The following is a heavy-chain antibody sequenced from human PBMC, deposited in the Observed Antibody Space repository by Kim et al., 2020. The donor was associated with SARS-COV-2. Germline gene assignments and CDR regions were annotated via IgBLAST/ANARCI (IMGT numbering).Heavy chain of an antibody. Sequence: GGSLRLSCAASGFTFSSYGMHWVRQAPGKGLEWVAVIWYDGSNKYYADSVKGRFTISRDNSKNTLYLQMNSLRAEDTAVYYCARDPLGYYDLAAYGMDVWGQGTTVTVSS. CDR1: GFTFSSYG. J-gene: IGHJ6*02. CDR3: ARDPLGYYDLAAYGMDV. V-gene: IGHV3-33*01. CDR2: IWYDGSNK. D-gene: IGHD3-3*01.